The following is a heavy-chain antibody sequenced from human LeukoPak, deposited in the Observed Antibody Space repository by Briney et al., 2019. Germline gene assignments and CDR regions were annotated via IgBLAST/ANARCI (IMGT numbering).Heavy chain of an antibody. J-gene: IGHJ4*02. CDR2: ISAYNGNT. Sequence: ASVKVSCKASGYTFTTYGISWVRQAPGQGLEWMGWISAYNGNTNYAQELQGRVTMTTDTSTSTAYMELRSLRSDDTAVYYCARDSGTIFGIVRYYFDYWGQGTLVTVSS. V-gene: IGHV1-18*01. CDR1: GYTFTTYG. D-gene: IGHD3-3*01. CDR3: ARDSGTIFGIVRYYFDY.